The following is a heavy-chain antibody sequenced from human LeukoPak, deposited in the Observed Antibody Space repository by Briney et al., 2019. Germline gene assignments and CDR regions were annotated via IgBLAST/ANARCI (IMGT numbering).Heavy chain of an antibody. Sequence: PSETLSLTCTVSGGSISSSSYYWGWIRQPPGKGLEWIGSIYYSGSTYYNPSLKSRVTISVDTSKNQFSLKLSSVTAADTAVYYCAKAVAGKLFDYWGQGTLVTVSS. CDR1: GGSISSSSYY. D-gene: IGHD6-19*01. J-gene: IGHJ4*02. CDR3: AKAVAGKLFDY. CDR2: IYYSGST. V-gene: IGHV4-39*07.